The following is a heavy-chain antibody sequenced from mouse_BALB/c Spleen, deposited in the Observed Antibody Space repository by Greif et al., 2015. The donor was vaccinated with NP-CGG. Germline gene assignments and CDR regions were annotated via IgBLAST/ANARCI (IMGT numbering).Heavy chain of an antibody. V-gene: IGHV1-7*01. J-gene: IGHJ2*01. CDR3: ARKGTTVVVYFDY. Sequence: VQLQQSGAELAKPGASVKMSCKASGYTFTSYWMHWVKQRPGQGLEWIGYINPSTGYTEYNQKFKDKATLTADKSSSTAYMQLSSLTSEDSAVYYCARKGTTVVVYFDYWGQGTTLTVSS. CDR1: GYTFTSYW. CDR2: INPSTGYT. D-gene: IGHD1-1*01.